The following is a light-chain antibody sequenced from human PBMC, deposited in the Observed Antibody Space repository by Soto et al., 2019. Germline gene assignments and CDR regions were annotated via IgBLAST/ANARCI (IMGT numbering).Light chain of an antibody. CDR2: AAS. CDR3: QQSYSTPIT. Sequence: DIQMTQSPSSLSASVGDRVTITCRASQSISSYLNWYQQKPGTAPKLLIYAASSLHTGVPSRFSGSVSGTDFTLTISSLQPEEFATYYGQQSYSTPITVGQGTRLEIK. J-gene: IGKJ5*01. CDR1: QSISSY. V-gene: IGKV1-39*01.